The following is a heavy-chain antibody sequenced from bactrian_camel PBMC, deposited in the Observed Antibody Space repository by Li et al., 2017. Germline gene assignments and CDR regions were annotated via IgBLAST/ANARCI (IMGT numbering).Heavy chain of an antibody. CDR3: AAVQTYGGTWYTRAGYDYAY. Sequence: HVQLVESGGGSALAGGSMRLSCAASGYTNIMAWFRRAPGKERELVACLDNYWKLFYADSVRGRFTISKDNAKNTLSLQMNSLKPEDSALYYCAAVQTYGGTWYTRAGYDYAYWGQGTQVTVS. J-gene: IGHJ4*01. D-gene: IGHD6*01. CDR1: GYTNI. V-gene: IGHV3S55*01. CDR2: LDNYWKL.